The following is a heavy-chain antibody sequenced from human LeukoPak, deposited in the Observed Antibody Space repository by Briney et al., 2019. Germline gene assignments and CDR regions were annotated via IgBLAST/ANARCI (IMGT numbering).Heavy chain of an antibody. Sequence: PSETLSLTCTVSGGSISSSSYYWGWIRQPPGKGLEWIGSIYYSGSTYYNPSLKSRVTISVDTSKNQFSLKLSSVTAADTAVYYCARDRTHNIVVVPAAENWFDPWGQGTLVTVSS. CDR3: ARDRTHNIVVVPAAENWFDP. V-gene: IGHV4-39*07. D-gene: IGHD2-2*01. J-gene: IGHJ5*02. CDR1: GGSISSSSYY. CDR2: IYYSGST.